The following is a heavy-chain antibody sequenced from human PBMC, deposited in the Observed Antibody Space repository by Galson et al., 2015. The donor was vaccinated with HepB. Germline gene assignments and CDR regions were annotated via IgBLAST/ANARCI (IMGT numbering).Heavy chain of an antibody. CDR1: GFTFSSYA. CDR2: ISGSGGST. CDR3: AKDLRHGPSGWFDP. Sequence: SLRLSCAASGFTFSSYAMSWVRQAPGKGLEWVSAISGSGGSTYYADSVKGRFTISRDNSKNTLHLQMNSLRAEDTAVYYCAKDLRHGPSGWFDPWGQGTLVTVSS. D-gene: IGHD3-10*01. V-gene: IGHV3-23*01. J-gene: IGHJ5*02.